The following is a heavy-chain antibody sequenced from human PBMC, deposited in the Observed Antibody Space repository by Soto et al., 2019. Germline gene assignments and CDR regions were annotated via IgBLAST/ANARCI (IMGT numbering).Heavy chain of an antibody. CDR2: ITGTASST. Sequence: EVQLLESGGGFVQPGGSLRLSCAASGFRFSDFAMTWVRQAPGRGLEWVSAITGTASSTYYADSVKCRFTMSRDNSKNALYLQINCLRTEDTAIYYCAKGAEGYVVSSLDSWGQGTLVTVSS. D-gene: IGHD5-12*01. CDR1: GFRFSDFA. V-gene: IGHV3-23*01. J-gene: IGHJ4*02. CDR3: AKGAEGYVVSSLDS.